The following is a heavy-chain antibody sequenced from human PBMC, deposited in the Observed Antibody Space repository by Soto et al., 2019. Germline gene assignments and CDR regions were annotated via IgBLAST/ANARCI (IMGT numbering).Heavy chain of an antibody. J-gene: IGHJ4*02. CDR2: ISWNSGST. CDR3: AKGVGGTIVYLYFDY. CDR1: GFTFDDYA. Sequence: EVQLVESGGGLVQPGTSLRVSCAASGFTFDDYAMHWVRQAPGKGLEWVSSISWNSGSTGYADSVKGRFTISRDNAKNSLYLQMNSLRAEDTALYYCAKGVGGTIVYLYFDYWGQGTLVTVSS. V-gene: IGHV3-9*01. D-gene: IGHD3-16*02.